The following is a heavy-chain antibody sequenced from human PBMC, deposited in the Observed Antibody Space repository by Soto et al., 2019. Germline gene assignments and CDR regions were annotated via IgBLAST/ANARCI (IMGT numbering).Heavy chain of an antibody. CDR1: GYSFTTYW. Sequence: PGESLKISCKASGYSFTTYWLAWVRQAPGKGLEWVGSTSPGESDVRYSPSFRGQVTISADNSITTAYVQWNTLKASDTATYYCARHEQYYYHFYGMDVWGQGTTVTVSS. CDR3: ARHEQYYYHFYGMDV. J-gene: IGHJ6*02. V-gene: IGHV5-51*01. CDR2: TSPGESDV.